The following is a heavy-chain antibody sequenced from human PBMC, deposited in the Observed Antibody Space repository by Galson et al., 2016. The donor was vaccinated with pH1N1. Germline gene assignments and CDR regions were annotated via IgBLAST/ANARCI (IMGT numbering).Heavy chain of an antibody. D-gene: IGHD5-18*01. Sequence: SLRLSCAASGFTVDSNYMTWVRQVPGKGLEWVSGISWNSGNLDYADAVKGRFTISRDNAKNSLYLQMNSLRAEDTALYYCAKGRGGYTYGYIDYLGQGTLVTVSS. J-gene: IGHJ4*02. CDR3: AKGRGGYTYGYIDY. CDR1: GFTVDSNY. V-gene: IGHV3-9*01. CDR2: ISWNSGNL.